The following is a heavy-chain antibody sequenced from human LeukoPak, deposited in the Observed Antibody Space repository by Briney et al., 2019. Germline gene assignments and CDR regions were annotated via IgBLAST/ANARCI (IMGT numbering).Heavy chain of an antibody. CDR2: ISPYNSNT. Sequence: GASVKVSCKASGYTFTSYGISWVRQAPGQGLEWMGWISPYNSNTNYAPKLQGRATMTTDTATSTAYMELTGLTSDDTAVYYCARDRQCGYWGQGTLVTVSS. D-gene: IGHD2-21*01. J-gene: IGHJ4*02. V-gene: IGHV1-18*01. CDR1: GYTFTSYG. CDR3: ARDRQCGY.